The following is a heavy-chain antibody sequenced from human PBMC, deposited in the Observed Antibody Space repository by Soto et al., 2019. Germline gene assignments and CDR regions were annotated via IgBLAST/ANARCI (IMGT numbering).Heavy chain of an antibody. D-gene: IGHD1-1*01. J-gene: IGHJ4*02. CDR3: AREGGYVDY. Sequence: SETLSLTCTVSGGPIRSSSHYWGWIRQSPGTGLEWIGSIDESGDFYYNPSLKSRVTISVDTSKNQFSLKLISVTGADSAIYYCAREGGYVDYWGQGTLVTVSS. CDR1: GGPIRSSSHY. CDR2: IDESGDF. V-gene: IGHV4-39*02.